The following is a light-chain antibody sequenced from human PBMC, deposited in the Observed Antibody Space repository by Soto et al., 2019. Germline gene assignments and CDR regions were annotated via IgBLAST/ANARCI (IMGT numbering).Light chain of an antibody. J-gene: IGKJ1*01. CDR1: QSISSW. CDR3: QQDNSYSGT. V-gene: IGKV1-5*01. CDR2: DAS. Sequence: DSQITQSPSTLSASVGDRVTITCRASQSISSWLAWYQQKPGKAPKLLIYDASSLESGVPSRFSGSGSGTEFTLTISSLQPDDFATYYCQQDNSYSGTFGQRTRVYIK.